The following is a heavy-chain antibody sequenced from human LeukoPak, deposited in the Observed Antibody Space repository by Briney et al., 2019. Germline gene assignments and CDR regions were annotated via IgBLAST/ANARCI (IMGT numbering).Heavy chain of an antibody. CDR2: ISYDRSNK. J-gene: IGHJ4*02. Sequence: GGSLRLSCAGTGFTFSTYSMNWVRQTPDKGLEWVAVISYDRSNKYYADSVKGRFTISRDNSKNTLYLQMNSLRAEDTAVYYCAKPGYCSSTSCSWLFDYWGQGTLVTVSS. CDR1: GFTFSTYS. CDR3: AKPGYCSSTSCSWLFDY. D-gene: IGHD2-2*01. V-gene: IGHV3-30-3*02.